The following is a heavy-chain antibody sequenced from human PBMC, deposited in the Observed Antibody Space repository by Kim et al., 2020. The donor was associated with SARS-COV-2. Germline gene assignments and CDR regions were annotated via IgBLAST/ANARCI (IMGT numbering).Heavy chain of an antibody. CDR2: ISWNSGTI. V-gene: IGHV3-9*01. CDR1: GFTFDDYA. CDR3: AKEARYSSGWSQFDY. D-gene: IGHD6-19*01. Sequence: GGSLRLSCAASGFTFDDYAMHWVRHPPGKGLEWVSSISWNSGTIGYADSVKGRFTISRDNAKNSLYLQMNSLRAEDTALYYCAKEARYSSGWSQFDYWGQGTLVTVSS. J-gene: IGHJ4*02.